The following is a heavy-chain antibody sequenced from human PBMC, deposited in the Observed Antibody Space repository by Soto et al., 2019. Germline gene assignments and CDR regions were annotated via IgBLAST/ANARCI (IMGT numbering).Heavy chain of an antibody. V-gene: IGHV1-2*04. D-gene: IGHD6-13*01. J-gene: IGHJ4*02. CDR3: ARALAAAGAYYFDY. CDR1: GYTFTGYY. CDR2: INPNSGGT. Sequence: GASVKVSCKASGYTFTGYYMHWVRQAPGQGLEWMGWINPNSGGTNYAQKFQGWVTMTRDTSISTAYMKLSRLRSDDTAVYYCARALAAAGAYYFDYWGQGTLVTVSS.